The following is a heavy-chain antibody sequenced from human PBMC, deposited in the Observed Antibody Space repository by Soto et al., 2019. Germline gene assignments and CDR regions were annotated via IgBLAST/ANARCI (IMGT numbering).Heavy chain of an antibody. Sequence: LRGPCSAARFRLKQYMMELPRPSENKGLEWVSVIGGSGGSASYADSVQGRFTISRDNSNNTLYLQMNSLRAEDTAIYSCVRAGSGWYYSGSFDLWGRRTMV. CDR2: IGGSGGSA. CDR3: VRAGSGWYYSGSFDL. V-gene: IGHV3-23*01. CDR1: RFRLKQYM. J-gene: IGHJ3*01. D-gene: IGHD6-19*01.